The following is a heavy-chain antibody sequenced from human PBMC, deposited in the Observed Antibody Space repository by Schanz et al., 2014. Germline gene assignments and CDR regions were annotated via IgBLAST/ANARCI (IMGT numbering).Heavy chain of an antibody. J-gene: IGHJ3*02. CDR1: VFTLSNYS. V-gene: IGHV3-48*02. CDR2: VSRSTPDI. Sequence: RLSCASPVFTLSNYSMHWLRQTPGQGLEWVSYVSRSTPDIYYADYVKGRFTMSRDNAKKSVCRQMNSLRDEDTAVYYCANGRFGEVSAFDIWGQGTMDTVSS. D-gene: IGHD3-10*01. CDR3: ANGRFGEVSAFDI.